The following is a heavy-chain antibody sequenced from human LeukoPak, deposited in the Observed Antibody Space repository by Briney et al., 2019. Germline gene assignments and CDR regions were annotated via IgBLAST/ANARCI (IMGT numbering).Heavy chain of an antibody. CDR2: MNPNSGNT. CDR3: ARRVSGWKYQTAEYFHH. CDR1: GYTFTSYD. J-gene: IGHJ1*01. V-gene: IGHV1-8*01. D-gene: IGHD2-2*01. Sequence: ASVKVSCKASGYTFTSYDINWVRQATGQGLEWMGWMNPNSGNTGYAQKFQGRVTMTRNTSISTAYMELSSLRSEDTAVYYCARRVSGWKYQTAEYFHHWGQGTLVTVSS.